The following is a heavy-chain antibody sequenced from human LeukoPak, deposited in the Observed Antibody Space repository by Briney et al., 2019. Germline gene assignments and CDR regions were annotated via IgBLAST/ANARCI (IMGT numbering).Heavy chain of an antibody. CDR1: GFTFSTYS. D-gene: IGHD6-13*01. V-gene: IGHV3-48*02. CDR2: ISGSSSPI. Sequence: PGGSLRLSCAASGFTFSTYSMTWVRQAPGKGLEWISYISGSSSPIYYADSVKGRFTISRDNAKNSLYLQMNSLRDEDTAVYYCARDQCSRNDYWGQGTLVTVSS. CDR3: ARDQCSRNDY. J-gene: IGHJ4*02.